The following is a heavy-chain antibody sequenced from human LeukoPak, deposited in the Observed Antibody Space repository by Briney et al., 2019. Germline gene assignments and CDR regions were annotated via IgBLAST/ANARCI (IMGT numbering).Heavy chain of an antibody. Sequence: GGSLRLSCAASGFTFSSCAMSWVRQAPGKGLEWVSGISISGGSTDYADSVKGRFTISRDNSKNTLYLQMNSLRAEDTAVYYCAKVPAGNKVEYWGQGTLVTVSS. J-gene: IGHJ4*02. CDR2: ISISGGST. CDR1: GFTFSSCA. D-gene: IGHD6-19*01. V-gene: IGHV3-23*01. CDR3: AKVPAGNKVEY.